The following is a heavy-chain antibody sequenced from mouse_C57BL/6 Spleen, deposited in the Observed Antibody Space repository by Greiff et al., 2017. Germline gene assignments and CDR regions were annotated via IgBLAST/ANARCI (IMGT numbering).Heavy chain of an antibody. CDR1: GYTFTSYW. J-gene: IGHJ1*03. CDR3: ARGGRPYWYFDV. V-gene: IGHV1-69*01. Sequence: VQLQQPGAELVMPGASVKLSCKASGYTFTSYWMHWVKQRPGQGLEWIGEIDPSDSYTNYNQKFKGKSTLTVDKASSTAYMQRSSLTSEDSAVYDGARGGRPYWYFDVWGTGTTVTVSS. D-gene: IGHD1-2*01. CDR2: IDPSDSYT.